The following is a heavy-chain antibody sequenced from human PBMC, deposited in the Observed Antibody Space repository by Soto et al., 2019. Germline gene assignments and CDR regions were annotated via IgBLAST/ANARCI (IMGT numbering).Heavy chain of an antibody. CDR3: ATYYDSSGYYCDY. D-gene: IGHD3-22*01. CDR2: IIPIFGTA. V-gene: IGHV1-69*13. J-gene: IGHJ4*02. CDR1: GGTFSSYA. Sequence: SVKISCKASGGTFSSYAISWVRQAPGQGLEWMGGIIPIFGTANYAQKFQGRVTITADESTSTAYMELSSLRSEDTAVYYCATYYDSSGYYCDYWGQGTLVTVSS.